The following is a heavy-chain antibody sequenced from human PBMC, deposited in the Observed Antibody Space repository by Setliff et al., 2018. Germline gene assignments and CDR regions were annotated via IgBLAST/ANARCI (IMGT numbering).Heavy chain of an antibody. CDR2: MSASGAST. J-gene: IGHJ3*01. Sequence: GGSLRLSCATSGFTFSSYAMSWVRQAPGKGLEWVSAMSASGASTYHADSVKGRFTISGGNSKNTLYLQMNSLRAEDTAVYYCTTDPSPTFGGVIGAAFDFWGQGTMVTVSS. CDR3: TTDPSPTFGGVIGAAFDF. CDR1: GFTFSSYA. D-gene: IGHD3-16*01. V-gene: IGHV3-23*01.